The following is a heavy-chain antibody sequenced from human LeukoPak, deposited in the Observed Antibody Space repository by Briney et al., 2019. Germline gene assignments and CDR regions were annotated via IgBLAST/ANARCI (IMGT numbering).Heavy chain of an antibody. V-gene: IGHV4-59*08. CDR2: IYSSGIT. J-gene: IGHJ4*02. CDR1: GGSISGYY. CDR3: ARLATDSDILTGSDY. D-gene: IGHD3-9*01. Sequence: SSETLSLTCTVSGGSISGYYWSWVRQPQLKGLEWIGYIYSSGITRYSPSLKSRLTISVDTSKNQFSLRLSSVTAADTALYYCARLATDSDILTGSDYWGQGTLVSVSS.